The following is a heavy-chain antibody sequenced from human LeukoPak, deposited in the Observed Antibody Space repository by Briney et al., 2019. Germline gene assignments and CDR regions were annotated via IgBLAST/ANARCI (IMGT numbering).Heavy chain of an antibody. Sequence: GGSLRLSCAASGFTVSSNYMSWVRQAPGKGLEWVSSISSSSYIYYADSVKGRFTISRDDAKNSLYLQMNSLRVEDTAVYYCARDHDYDSGSYPLDYWGQGTLVTVSS. D-gene: IGHD3-10*01. CDR3: ARDHDYDSGSYPLDY. CDR1: GFTVSSNY. J-gene: IGHJ4*02. CDR2: ISSSSYI. V-gene: IGHV3-69-1*01.